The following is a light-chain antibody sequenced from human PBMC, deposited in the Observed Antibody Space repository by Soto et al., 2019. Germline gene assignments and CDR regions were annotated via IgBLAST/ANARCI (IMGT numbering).Light chain of an antibody. J-gene: IGKJ2*01. Sequence: EIILTQSPATLSLSPGERATLSCRASQSVSSYLAWYQQKPGQAPRLLIYDASKRATGVPARFSGSGSGTDFTLAISSLEPEDFAVYYCQQRSNWPRTFGQGTKLEIK. CDR2: DAS. CDR1: QSVSSY. V-gene: IGKV3-11*01. CDR3: QQRSNWPRT.